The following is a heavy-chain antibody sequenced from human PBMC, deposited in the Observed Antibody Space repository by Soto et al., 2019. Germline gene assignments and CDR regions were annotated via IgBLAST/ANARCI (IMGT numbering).Heavy chain of an antibody. Sequence: GSLRLSCVASGFTFSSYAMSWVRQAPGKGLEWVSGITGGGGSTFYVDSVKGRFTISRDNAKNTLYLQMNSLRAEDTAVYYCARDQYSSGWYPIDYWGQGTLVTVSS. D-gene: IGHD6-19*01. V-gene: IGHV3-23*01. CDR2: ITGGGGST. CDR1: GFTFSSYA. J-gene: IGHJ4*02. CDR3: ARDQYSSGWYPIDY.